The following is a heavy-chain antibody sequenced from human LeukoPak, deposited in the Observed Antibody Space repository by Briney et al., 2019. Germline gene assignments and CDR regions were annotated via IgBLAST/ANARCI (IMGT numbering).Heavy chain of an antibody. CDR1: GGSISSGSYY. Sequence: SETLSLTCTVSGGSISSGSYYWSWIRQPAGKGLEWIGRIYTSGSTNYNPSLKSRVTISVDTSKNQFSLKLSSVTAADTAVYYCARSDYSTYFDYWGQGALVTVSS. J-gene: IGHJ4*02. V-gene: IGHV4-61*02. CDR2: IYTSGST. D-gene: IGHD2-15*01. CDR3: ARSDYSTYFDY.